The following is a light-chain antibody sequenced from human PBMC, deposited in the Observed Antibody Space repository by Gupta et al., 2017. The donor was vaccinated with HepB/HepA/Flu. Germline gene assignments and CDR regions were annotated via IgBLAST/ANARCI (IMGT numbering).Light chain of an antibody. CDR1: HFVSVG. CDR3: QQYDDWPRIT. CDR2: DAS. J-gene: IGKJ3*01. Sequence: HSLVTLSVYPRETNTLSRRASHFVSVGVAWYAQRPGQAPRLLIYDASSRAADVPSRFTGAGFGTDFTLTITSLQSEDVGIYHCQQYDDWPRITFGPGTRVDI. V-gene: IGKV3-15*01.